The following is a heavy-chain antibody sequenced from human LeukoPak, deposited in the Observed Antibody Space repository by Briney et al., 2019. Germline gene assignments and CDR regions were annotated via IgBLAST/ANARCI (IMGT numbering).Heavy chain of an antibody. D-gene: IGHD3-22*01. CDR1: GYIFTDYY. J-gene: IGHJ4*02. CDR2: INPSGGST. CDR3: ARDKNNSNNLYDSSGYYSGYFDY. V-gene: IGHV1-46*01. Sequence: ASVKVSCKASGYIFTDYYIHWVRQAPGQGLEWVGIINPSGGSTSYAQKFQGRVTMTRDTSTSTVYMELSSLRSEDTAVYYCARDKNNSNNLYDSSGYYSGYFDYWGQGTLVTVSS.